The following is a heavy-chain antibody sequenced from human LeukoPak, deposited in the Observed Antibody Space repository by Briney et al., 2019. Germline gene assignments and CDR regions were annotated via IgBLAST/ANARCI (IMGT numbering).Heavy chain of an antibody. CDR1: GGTFSSYA. D-gene: IGHD3-10*01. Sequence: SVKVSCKASGGTFSSYAISWVRQAPGQGLEWMGGIIPIFGTANYAQKFQGRVTITTDESTSTAYMELSSLRSEDTAVYYCARDHYYHGSGSYYNRNLYYYYMDVWGKGTTVTVSS. V-gene: IGHV1-69*05. CDR3: ARDHYYHGSGSYYNRNLYYYYMDV. J-gene: IGHJ6*03. CDR2: IIPIFGTA.